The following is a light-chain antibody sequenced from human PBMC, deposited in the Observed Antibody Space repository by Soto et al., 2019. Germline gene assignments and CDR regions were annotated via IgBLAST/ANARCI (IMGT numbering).Light chain of an antibody. J-gene: IGLJ3*02. CDR1: SGSVSTTYY. Sequence: QAVVTQEPSFSVSPGGTVTLTCGLSSGSVSTTYYPSWYQQTPGQAPRTLIYNTDIRSSGVPDPFSGSILGNKAALTITGAQGDDESDYDCVMYMGSGISVFGGGTKLTVL. CDR2: NTD. CDR3: VMYMGSGISV. V-gene: IGLV8-61*01.